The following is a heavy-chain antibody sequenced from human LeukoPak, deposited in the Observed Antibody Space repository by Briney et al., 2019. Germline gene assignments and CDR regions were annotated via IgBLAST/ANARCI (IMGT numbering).Heavy chain of an antibody. CDR3: IAHFPYFYGFDV. CDR1: GFTIGTAW. Sequence: GVSLRLSCVSSGFTIGTAWMSWVRQAPGKGLEWLGHIKSEGEGATTDYAAPAKGRFAISRDDSKNMIYLQMSSLKIDDTAIYYCIAHFPYFYGFDVWGKGTTVTVSS. J-gene: IGHJ6*04. V-gene: IGHV3-15*01. D-gene: IGHD3-3*02. CDR2: IKSEGEGATT.